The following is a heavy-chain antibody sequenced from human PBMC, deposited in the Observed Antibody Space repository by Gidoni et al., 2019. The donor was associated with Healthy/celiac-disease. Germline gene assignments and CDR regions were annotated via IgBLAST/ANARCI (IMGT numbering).Heavy chain of an antibody. Sequence: QVQLVESGGGVVQPGRSLRLSCAASGFTFSSYGMHWVRQAPVKGLEWVAVISYDGSNKYYADSVKGRFTISRDNSKNTLYLQMNSLRAEDTAVYYCAKVPYSSSWFSDYYYGMDVWGQGTTVTVSS. D-gene: IGHD6-13*01. V-gene: IGHV3-30*18. J-gene: IGHJ6*02. CDR3: AKVPYSSSWFSDYYYGMDV. CDR2: ISYDGSNK. CDR1: GFTFSSYG.